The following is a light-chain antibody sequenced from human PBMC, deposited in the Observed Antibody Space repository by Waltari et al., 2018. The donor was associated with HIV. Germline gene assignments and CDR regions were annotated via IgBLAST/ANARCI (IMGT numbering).Light chain of an antibody. Sequence: QSVLTQPPSLSGAPGQRVTISCTGSTSNIGAPFDVHWYQQFPGKAPKLLIHGNTLRPSGVPDRFPAHTSGSSASLAITGLHLEDEATYYCQSYDSSLSSWIFGGGTKLTVL. V-gene: IGLV1-40*01. CDR3: QSYDSSLSSWI. CDR2: GNT. J-gene: IGLJ2*01. CDR1: TSNIGAPFD.